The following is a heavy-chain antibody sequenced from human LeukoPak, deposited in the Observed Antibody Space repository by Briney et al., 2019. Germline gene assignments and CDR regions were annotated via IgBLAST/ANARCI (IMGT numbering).Heavy chain of an antibody. D-gene: IGHD1-26*01. J-gene: IGHJ4*02. Sequence: PSETLSLTCTVSGGSISSSSYYWGWIRQPPGKGLEWIGSISYSGSTYYNPSLKSRVTMSVDTSKNQFSLKLSSVTAADTAVYYCARHVGSGSYFDYWGQGTLVTVSS. CDR2: ISYSGST. CDR1: GGSISSSSYY. CDR3: ARHVGSGSYFDY. V-gene: IGHV4-39*01.